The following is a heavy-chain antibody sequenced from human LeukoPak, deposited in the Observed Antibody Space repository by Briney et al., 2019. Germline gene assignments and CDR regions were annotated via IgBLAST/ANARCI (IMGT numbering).Heavy chain of an antibody. CDR1: GFTFSSFA. CDR3: ARSRQRMGGGGKTEKYFDS. Sequence: GGSLRLSCAASGFTFSSFAMHWVRQAPGKGLEWVAVICFDGGAEYYADFVEGRVTISRDDAKNSLVLQMNSLRVDDAAVFYWARSRQRMGGGGKTEKYFDSWGQGSRV. CDR2: ICFDGGAE. V-gene: IGHV3-33*08. D-gene: IGHD1-1*01. J-gene: IGHJ4*02.